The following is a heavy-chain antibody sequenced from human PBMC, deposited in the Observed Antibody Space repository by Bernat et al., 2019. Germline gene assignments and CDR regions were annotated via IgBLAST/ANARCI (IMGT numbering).Heavy chain of an antibody. D-gene: IGHD5-12*01. CDR3: AKAPPSGYDLRLVWLDP. Sequence: EVQLVESGGGLVQPGGSLKLSCAASGFTFSSYAMSWVRQAPGKGLEWVSAISGSGGRTYYADSVKGRFTISRDNSKNTLYLQMNSLRAEDTAVYYCAKAPPSGYDLRLVWLDPWGQGTLVTVSS. V-gene: IGHV3-23*04. CDR1: GFTFSSYA. CDR2: ISGSGGRT. J-gene: IGHJ5*02.